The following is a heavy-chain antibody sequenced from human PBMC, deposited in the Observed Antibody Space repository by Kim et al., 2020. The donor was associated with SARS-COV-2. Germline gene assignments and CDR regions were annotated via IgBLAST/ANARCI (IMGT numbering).Heavy chain of an antibody. D-gene: IGHD7-27*01. CDR1: GYSFTSYW. J-gene: IGHJ4*02. CDR2: IDPSDSYT. V-gene: IGHV5-10-1*01. Sequence: GESLKISCKGSGYSFTSYWISWVRQMPGKGLEWMGRIDPSDSYTNYSPSFQGHVTISADKSISTAYLQWSSPKASDTAMYYCARQGLELGISTPPDYWGQGTLVTVSS. CDR3: ARQGLELGISTPPDY.